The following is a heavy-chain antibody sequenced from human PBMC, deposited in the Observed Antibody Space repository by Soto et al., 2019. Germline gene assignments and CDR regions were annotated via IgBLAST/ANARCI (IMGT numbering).Heavy chain of an antibody. CDR1: GGSISGHY. CDR3: ARGPYYDLIWNYYYMDV. V-gene: IGHV4-59*08. CDR2: MYYSGST. D-gene: IGHD3-16*01. J-gene: IGHJ6*03. Sequence: QVQLQESGPGLVKPSETLSLSCSVSGGSISGHYWSWVRQTPGKGLEWLGYMYYSGSTNYNPSLQCLGTISVDTSKSHFSLRLTSVTAADTAVYYCARGPYYDLIWNYYYMDVWGKGTTVTVSS.